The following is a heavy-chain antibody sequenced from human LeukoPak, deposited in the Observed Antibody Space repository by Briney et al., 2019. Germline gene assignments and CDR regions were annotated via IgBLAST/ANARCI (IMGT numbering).Heavy chain of an antibody. J-gene: IGHJ5*02. Sequence: SETLSLTCAVYGGSFSGYYWSWIRQPPGKGLEWIGEINHSGSTNYNPSLKSRVTISVDTSKSQFSLKLSSVTAADTAVYYCARGYVVVPAAPEANWFDPWGQGTLVTVSS. V-gene: IGHV4-34*01. CDR3: ARGYVVVPAAPEANWFDP. CDR1: GGSFSGYY. D-gene: IGHD2-2*01. CDR2: INHSGST.